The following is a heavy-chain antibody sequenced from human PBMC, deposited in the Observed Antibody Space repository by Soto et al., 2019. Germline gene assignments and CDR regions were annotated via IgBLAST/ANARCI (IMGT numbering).Heavy chain of an antibody. V-gene: IGHV1-69*12. J-gene: IGHJ6*02. Sequence: QVQLEQSGAEVKKPGSSVTVSCKASGGTFGNSAISWVRQAPGQGLEWMGGIIPLFPTPDYAQKFQGRVTITADESTSTSYMQLTSLRSEDTAVYYCSRDKYRTQLGVNYYYAIDVWGQGTTVTVSS. D-gene: IGHD2-2*02. CDR1: GGTFGNSA. CDR2: IIPLFPTP. CDR3: SRDKYRTQLGVNYYYAIDV.